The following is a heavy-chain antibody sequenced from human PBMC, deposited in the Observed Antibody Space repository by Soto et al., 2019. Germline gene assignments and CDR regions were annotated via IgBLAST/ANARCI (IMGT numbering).Heavy chain of an antibody. V-gene: IGHV4-30-2*01. J-gene: IGHJ4*02. CDR2: IFHSGST. Sequence: SETLSLTCAVSGGSISSGGYSWSWLRQPPGKGLEWIGYIFHSGSTYYNTSLKSRVTISVDGSKNHFSLELSSVTAADTAVYYCAGRYSGSDGFDYWGQGTLVTVSS. CDR3: AGRYSGSDGFDY. CDR1: GGSISSGGYS. D-gene: IGHD1-26*01.